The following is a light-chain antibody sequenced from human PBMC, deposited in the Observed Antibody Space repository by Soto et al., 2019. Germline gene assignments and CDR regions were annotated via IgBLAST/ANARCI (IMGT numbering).Light chain of an antibody. V-gene: IGKV4-1*01. CDR1: QSVLYSSNNKNY. Sequence: DIVMTQSPDSLAVSLGERATINCKSSQSVLYSSNNKNYLAWYQQKPGQPPNLLIYWASTRESGVPDRFSGRGSGTDFTLTISSLQAEDVAVYYCQQYYRTPRTFGQGTKVEIK. J-gene: IGKJ1*01. CDR2: WAS. CDR3: QQYYRTPRT.